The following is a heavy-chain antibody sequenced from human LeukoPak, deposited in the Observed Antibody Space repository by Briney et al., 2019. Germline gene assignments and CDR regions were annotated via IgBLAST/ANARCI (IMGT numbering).Heavy chain of an antibody. V-gene: IGHV1-69*06. CDR2: FIPIFGTG. Sequence: AEKVSCTASGGTFSSYAISWVREAPGQGLEWMGGFIPIFGTGNYAQKFQVRVTITAAKSTSTAYMELSRLRSEDTAVYYCARGASLEQQDELGTHSSGWYGGYYFDYWGQGTLVTVSS. J-gene: IGHJ4*02. CDR1: GGTFSSYA. D-gene: IGHD6-19*01. CDR3: ARGASLEQQDELGTHSSGWYGGYYFDY.